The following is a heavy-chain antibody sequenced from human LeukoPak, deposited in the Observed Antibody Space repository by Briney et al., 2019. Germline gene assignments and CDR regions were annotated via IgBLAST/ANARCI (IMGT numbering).Heavy chain of an antibody. D-gene: IGHD1-26*01. J-gene: IGHJ5*02. V-gene: IGHV1-46*01. CDR1: GYTFTSYY. CDR2: INPSGSST. Sequence: GASVKVSCKASGYTFTSYYMHWVRQAPGQGLEWMGLINPSGSSTSYAQKFQGRLSLTRDMSTSTDYMELSSLRSEDTAVYYCARDNSVGDTAWWFDPWGQGTLVTASS. CDR3: ARDNSVGDTAWWFDP.